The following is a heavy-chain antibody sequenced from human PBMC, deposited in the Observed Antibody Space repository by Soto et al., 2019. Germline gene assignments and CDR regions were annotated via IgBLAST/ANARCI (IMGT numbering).Heavy chain of an antibody. D-gene: IGHD2-15*01. J-gene: IGHJ4*02. Sequence: ASVKVSCKASGYTFTRYTMHWVRQAPGQGLEWMAMINPSGGSTYYVQTFEGRVTLTRDTSTSTVYMELSSLRSEDTAVYYCARMKGGGSAYFFDYWGQGTLVTVSS. CDR3: ARMKGGGSAYFFDY. V-gene: IGHV1-46*01. CDR2: INPSGGST. CDR1: GYTFTRYT.